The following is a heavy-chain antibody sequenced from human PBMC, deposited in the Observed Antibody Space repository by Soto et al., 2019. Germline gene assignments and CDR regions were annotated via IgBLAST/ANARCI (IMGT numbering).Heavy chain of an antibody. J-gene: IGHJ4*02. V-gene: IGHV1-2*02. CDR1: GYTFTGYY. Sequence: SVKVSCKASGYTFTGYYMHWVRQAPGQGLEWMGWINPNSGGTNYAQKVQGRVTMTRDTSISTAYMELSRLRSDDTAVYYCARDDCGGGGCYEFDYWGQGTLVTVS. D-gene: IGHD2-15*01. CDR2: INPNSGGT. CDR3: ARDDCGGGGCYEFDY.